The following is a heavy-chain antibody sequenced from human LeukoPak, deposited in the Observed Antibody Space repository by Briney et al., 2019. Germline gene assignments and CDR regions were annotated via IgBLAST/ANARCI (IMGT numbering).Heavy chain of an antibody. D-gene: IGHD6-19*01. CDR1: GFTFSTYS. J-gene: IGHJ4*02. CDR2: IYTGETT. CDR3: AKVGAVAAVEN. Sequence: GGSLRLSCAASGFTFSTYSMNWVRQAPGKGLEWVSVIYTGETTYSADSVKGRFTISRDNSKNTLYLQMDGLRVEDTAVYYCAKVGAVAAVENWGQGTLVTVSS. V-gene: IGHV3-66*01.